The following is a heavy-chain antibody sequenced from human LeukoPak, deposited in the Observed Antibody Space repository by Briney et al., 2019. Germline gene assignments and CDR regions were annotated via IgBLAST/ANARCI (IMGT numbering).Heavy chain of an antibody. D-gene: IGHD6-13*01. CDR2: MNPNSGAT. Sequence: ASVNVSCKASGYTSTSYDFNWLRQATGQGPEWMGWMNPNSGATGYAQKFQGRVTMTRSASINTAYMELTNLRSEDTAVYYCARDASSSSSWPGGAFDIWGQGTMVTVSS. J-gene: IGHJ3*02. CDR1: GYTSTSYD. V-gene: IGHV1-8*01. CDR3: ARDASSSSSWPGGAFDI.